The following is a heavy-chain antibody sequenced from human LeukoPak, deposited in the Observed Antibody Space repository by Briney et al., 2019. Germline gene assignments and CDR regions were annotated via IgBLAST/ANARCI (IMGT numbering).Heavy chain of an antibody. Sequence: ASVKVSCKASGYTFTSYDINWVRQATGQGLEWMGWMNPNSGNTGYAQKFQGRATMTRNTSINTAYMELSSLRSEDTAVYYCARGSGHDLLTPSLTGWGQGTLVTVSS. J-gene: IGHJ4*02. CDR3: ARGSGHDLLTPSLTG. CDR2: MNPNSGNT. D-gene: IGHD3-9*01. CDR1: GYTFTSYD. V-gene: IGHV1-8*01.